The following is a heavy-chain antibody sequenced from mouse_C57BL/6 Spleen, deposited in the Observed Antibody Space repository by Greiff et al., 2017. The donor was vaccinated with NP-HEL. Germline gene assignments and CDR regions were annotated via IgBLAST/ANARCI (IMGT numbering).Heavy chain of an antibody. V-gene: IGHV1-26*01. CDR3: ARGGWDGY. CDR1: GYTFTDYY. Sequence: EVQLQQSGPELVKPGASVKISCKASGYTFTDYYMNWVKQSHGKSLEWIGDINPNNGGTSYNQKFKGKATLTVDKSSSTAYMELRSLTSEDSAVYYCARGGWDGYWGQGTLVTGSA. D-gene: IGHD4-1*01. J-gene: IGHJ3*01. CDR2: INPNNGGT.